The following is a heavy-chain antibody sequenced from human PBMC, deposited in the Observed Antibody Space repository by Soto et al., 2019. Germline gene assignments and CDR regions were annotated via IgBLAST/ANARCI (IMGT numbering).Heavy chain of an antibody. CDR1: GGTFSNYS. CDR2: IIPIFDTA. Sequence: QVQLVQSGAEVKKPGSSVKVSCKASGGTFSNYSITWVRQAPGQGLEYMGGIIPIFDTANYAQKFQGRVTITADESTSTAYMELSSLRSEDTAIYYCAAETYTVIAQFDYWGQGTLVTVSS. J-gene: IGHJ4*02. V-gene: IGHV1-69*12. D-gene: IGHD4-17*01. CDR3: AAETYTVIAQFDY.